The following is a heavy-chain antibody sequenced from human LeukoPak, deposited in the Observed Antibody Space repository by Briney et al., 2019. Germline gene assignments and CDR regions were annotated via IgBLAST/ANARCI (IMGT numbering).Heavy chain of an antibody. CDR2: ISSSSYI. Sequence: GGSLRLSCAASGFTFISDSRNGVRQAPGKGREWGSSISSSSYISYQDSVKGRFTISRDNAKNSLYLKMNSLRDEETAVYYCASEGYYDSSGYYVLGAFDIWGQGTMVTVSS. V-gene: IGHV3-21*01. J-gene: IGHJ3*02. CDR3: ASEGYYDSSGYYVLGAFDI. CDR1: GFTFISDS. D-gene: IGHD3-22*01.